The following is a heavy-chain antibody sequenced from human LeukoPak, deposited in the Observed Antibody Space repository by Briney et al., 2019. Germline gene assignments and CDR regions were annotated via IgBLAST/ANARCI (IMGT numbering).Heavy chain of an antibody. CDR1: GGSFSGYY. Sequence: PSETLSLTCAVYGGSFSGYYWSWIRQPPGKGLEWIGEINHSGSTNYNPSLKSRVTISVDTSKNQFSLKLSSVTAADTAVYYCARGGPYYYDSSGYYRPRRTANQPFDIWGQGTMVTVSS. D-gene: IGHD3-22*01. CDR3: ARGGPYYYDSSGYYRPRRTANQPFDI. CDR2: INHSGST. V-gene: IGHV4-34*01. J-gene: IGHJ3*02.